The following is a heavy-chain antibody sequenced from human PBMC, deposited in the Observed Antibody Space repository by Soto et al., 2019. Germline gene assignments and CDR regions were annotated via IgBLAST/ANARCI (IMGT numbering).Heavy chain of an antibody. CDR2: IYWNDDK. Sequence: QITLKESGPTLVKPTQPLTLTCSFSGFSLRNGGVGVGWIRQPPGKALEWVALIYWNDDKRYSPSLKSRLTLTKDTSKDQVVLTMTNVDAVDTATYYCAHKLDTVDWFDPWGQGTLVTVSS. J-gene: IGHJ5*02. CDR1: GFSLRNGGVG. CDR3: AHKLDTVDWFDP. V-gene: IGHV2-5*01. D-gene: IGHD5-18*01.